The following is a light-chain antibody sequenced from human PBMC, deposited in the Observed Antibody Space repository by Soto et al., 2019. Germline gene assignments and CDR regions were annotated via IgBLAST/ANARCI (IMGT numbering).Light chain of an antibody. CDR1: SSYVGGYNY. V-gene: IGLV2-11*01. CDR3: CSYADTYVE. Sequence: QLVLTQPRSVSGSPGQSVTISCTGTSSYVGGYNYVSWYQQHPGKAPKLMIYDVDKRPSGVPDRFSGSKSGNTASLTISGLQAEDEADYYCCSYADTYVELGGGTKVTVL. CDR2: DVD. J-gene: IGLJ2*01.